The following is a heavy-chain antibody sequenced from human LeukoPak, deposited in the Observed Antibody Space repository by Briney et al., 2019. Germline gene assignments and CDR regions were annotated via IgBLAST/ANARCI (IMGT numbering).Heavy chain of an antibody. CDR1: GFTFSSYE. V-gene: IGHV3-48*03. CDR3: AREVGRYSLLRPGNWFDP. D-gene: IGHD3-16*01. J-gene: IGHJ5*02. CDR2: ISSSGSTI. Sequence: GGSLRLSCAASGFTFSSYEMNWVRQAPGKGLEWVSYISSSGSTIYYADSVKGRFTISRDNAKNSLYLQMNSLRAEDTAVYYCAREVGRYSLLRPGNWFDPWGQGTLVTVSS.